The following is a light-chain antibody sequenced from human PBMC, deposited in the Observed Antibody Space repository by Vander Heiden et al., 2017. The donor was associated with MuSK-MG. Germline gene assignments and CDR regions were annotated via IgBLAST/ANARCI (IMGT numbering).Light chain of an antibody. CDR2: DVT. CDR1: RSDVGHYNY. Sequence: LTQPRSVSGSPGQSVTISCTGTRSDVGHYNYVSWYQQHPGKAPKLIIYDVTKRPSGVPDRFSGSKSANTASPTISGLQAEDEADYYCCSYAGSYTYVLFGGGTKLTVL. J-gene: IGLJ2*01. V-gene: IGLV2-11*01. CDR3: CSYAGSYTYVL.